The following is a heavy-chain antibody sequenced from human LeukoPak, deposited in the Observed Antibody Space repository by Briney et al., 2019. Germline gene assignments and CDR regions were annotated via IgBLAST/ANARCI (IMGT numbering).Heavy chain of an antibody. Sequence: GGSLRLSCAASDFSFNSYGMNWVRQAPGKGLEWVSYISGSSATTYYADSVKGRFTISRDTAKNSLYLQMNSLRVEDTAVYFCARGLPNYYGMDVWGQGTTVTVSS. CDR1: DFSFNSYG. V-gene: IGHV3-48*01. J-gene: IGHJ6*02. CDR2: ISGSSATT. CDR3: ARGLPNYYGMDV.